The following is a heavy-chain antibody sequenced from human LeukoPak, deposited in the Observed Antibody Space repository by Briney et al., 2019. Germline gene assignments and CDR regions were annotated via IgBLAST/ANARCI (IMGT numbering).Heavy chain of an antibody. J-gene: IGHJ3*02. CDR2: IYSGGST. Sequence: GGSLRLSCAASGFTVSSNYMSWVRQAPGKGLEWVSVIYSGGSTYYADSVKGRFTISRDNSKNTLYLQMNSLRAEDTAVYYCAKIDPSDAFDIWGQGTMVTVSS. CDR1: GFTVSSNY. V-gene: IGHV3-53*01. CDR3: AKIDPSDAFDI.